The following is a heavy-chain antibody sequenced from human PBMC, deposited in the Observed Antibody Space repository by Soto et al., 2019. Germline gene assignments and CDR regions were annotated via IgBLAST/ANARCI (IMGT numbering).Heavy chain of an antibody. V-gene: IGHV1-8*02. Sequence: QGQLVQSGAEVKKPGAAVNVSCKASGYNFTTYDTASVLQAAGEGLVWMGWMNPNSGNTGYPQKFQARVTMTRDTLTSTAYKELTDLRSENTAVYYCARGQYYSESSGYGDYWGQGTQFVVSA. CDR1: GYNFTTYD. CDR2: MNPNSGNT. D-gene: IGHD3-22*01. CDR3: ARGQYYSESSGYGDY. J-gene: IGHJ4*02.